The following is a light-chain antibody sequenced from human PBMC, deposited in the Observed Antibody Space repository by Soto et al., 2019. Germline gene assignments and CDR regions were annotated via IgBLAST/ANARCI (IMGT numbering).Light chain of an antibody. J-gene: IGLJ2*01. Sequence: QSALTQPASVSGSPGQSITISCTGTSSDVGGYNYVSWYQQHPGKAPKLMIYEVSNRPSGVSNRFSGSKSGNTASLTISGLQADDEADYYCRSYTSSSPPLFGGGTKLPVL. CDR1: SSDVGGYNY. CDR3: RSYTSSSPPL. V-gene: IGLV2-14*01. CDR2: EVS.